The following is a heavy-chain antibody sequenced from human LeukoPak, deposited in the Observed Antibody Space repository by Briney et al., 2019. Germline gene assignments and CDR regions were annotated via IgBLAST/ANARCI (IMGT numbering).Heavy chain of an antibody. J-gene: IGHJ6*03. CDR3: GRYGLGYYYMDV. Sequence: RGSLRLSCAASGFTFSSYGMHWVRQAPGKGLEWVSYISSSGSTIYYADSVKGRFTISRDNAKNSLYLQMNSLRAEDTAVYYCGRYGLGYYYMDVWGKGTTVTVSS. CDR2: ISSSGSTI. CDR1: GFTFSSYG. V-gene: IGHV3-48*04. D-gene: IGHD6-19*01.